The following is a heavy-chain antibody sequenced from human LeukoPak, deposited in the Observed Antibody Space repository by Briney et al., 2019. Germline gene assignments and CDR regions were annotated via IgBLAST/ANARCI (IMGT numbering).Heavy chain of an antibody. V-gene: IGHV4-4*07. CDR1: GGPISSYY. CDR2: IYSSGST. CDR3: GRDTRYSSCWAYFDY. D-gene: IGHD6-19*01. Sequence: PSETLSLTCTVSGGPISSYYWSWIRQPAGKGLEWIGRIYSSGSTNYNPSLKSRVTISLDTSQHQFPLKLSSVTDAHHAVSSFGRDTRYSSCWAYFDYWGKGTLVTVSS. J-gene: IGHJ4*02.